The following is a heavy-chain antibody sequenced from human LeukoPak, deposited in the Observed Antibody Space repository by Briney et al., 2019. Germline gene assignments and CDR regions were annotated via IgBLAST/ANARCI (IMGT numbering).Heavy chain of an antibody. CDR1: GGSISSYY. J-gene: IGHJ4*02. V-gene: IGHV4-59*08. CDR2: IYYSGST. D-gene: IGHD3-16*02. CDR3: AGGNWGSYRFDY. Sequence: SETLSLTCTVSGGSISSYYWSWIRQPPGKGLEWIGYIYYSGSTNYNPSLKSRVTISVDTSKNQFSLKLSSVTAADTAVYYCAGGNWGSYRFDYWGQGTLVTVSS.